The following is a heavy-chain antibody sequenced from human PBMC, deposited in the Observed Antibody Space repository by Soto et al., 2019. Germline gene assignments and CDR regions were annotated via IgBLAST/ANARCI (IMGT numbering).Heavy chain of an antibody. Sequence: ASVKVSCKASGYTFTSYGISWVRQAPGQGLEWMGWISAYNGNTNYAQKLQGRVTMTTDTSTSTAYMELRSLRSDDTAVYYCARAVNYDFWSAYYLNPWGQGTLVTVSS. CDR2: ISAYNGNT. CDR1: GYTFTSYG. J-gene: IGHJ5*02. V-gene: IGHV1-18*01. CDR3: ARAVNYDFWSAYYLNP. D-gene: IGHD3-3*01.